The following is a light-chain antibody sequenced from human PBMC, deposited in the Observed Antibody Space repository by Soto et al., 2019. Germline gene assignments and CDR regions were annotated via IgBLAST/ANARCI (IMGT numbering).Light chain of an antibody. CDR2: GAS. CDR3: QQYEKWPET. CDR1: QSVSTN. Sequence: EVVMTQSPATVSVSPGERATLSCRASQSVSTNLAWYQQKPGQAPRLLIYGASGRATAIPARFSGSGSGTEFTLTISSLQSEDCAIYYCQQYEKWPETVGQGTKV. J-gene: IGKJ1*01. V-gene: IGKV3D-15*01.